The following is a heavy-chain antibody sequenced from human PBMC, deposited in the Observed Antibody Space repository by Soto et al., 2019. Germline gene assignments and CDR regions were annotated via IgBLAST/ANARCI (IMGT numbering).Heavy chain of an antibody. J-gene: IGHJ4*02. D-gene: IGHD1-26*01. CDR1: GGSSSSGDYY. V-gene: IGHV4-30-4*01. Sequence: SETLSLTCTVSGGSSSSGDYYWSWIRQPPGKGLEWIGYIFYSGSTYYNPSLKSRLSISVDTSKNQFSLKLSSVTAADTAVYYCARAVRGSYYDSWGQGTLVTVSS. CDR2: IFYSGST. CDR3: ARAVRGSYYDS.